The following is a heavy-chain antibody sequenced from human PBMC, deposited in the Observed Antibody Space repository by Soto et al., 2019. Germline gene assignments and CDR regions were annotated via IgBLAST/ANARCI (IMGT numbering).Heavy chain of an antibody. Sequence: PGGSLRLSCAASGFTFSSYWMTWVRQAPGKWLEWVANIKHDGSESYYVDSVKGRFIISRDNAANSLYLQMTNLRTEDTSVYYCARDRRSGSNVWGYYYAMDVWGQGXTVTVSS. CDR1: GFTFSSYW. CDR2: IKHDGSES. CDR3: ARDRRSGSNVWGYYYAMDV. J-gene: IGHJ6*02. V-gene: IGHV3-7*01. D-gene: IGHD3-16*01.